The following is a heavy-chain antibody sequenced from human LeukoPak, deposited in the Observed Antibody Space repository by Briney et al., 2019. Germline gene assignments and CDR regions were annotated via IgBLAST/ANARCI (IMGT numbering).Heavy chain of an antibody. D-gene: IGHD5-24*01. CDR1: GFTFNNYG. J-gene: IGHJ4*02. CDR3: VKETVFEMPIMFYDS. V-gene: IGHV3-30*02. CDR2: IHYDGSNK. Sequence: PGGSLRLSCSASGFTFNNYGMHWVRQAPGKGLEWVAFIHYDGSNKYYTDSLKGRFTISRDNSKNMLYLQMSSLRPEDTAVYYCVKETVFEMPIMFYDSWGQGTLVTVSS.